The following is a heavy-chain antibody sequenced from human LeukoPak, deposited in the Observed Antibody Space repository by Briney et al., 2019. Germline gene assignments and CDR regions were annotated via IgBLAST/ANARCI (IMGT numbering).Heavy chain of an antibody. CDR1: GGSISSSSYY. CDR2: IYYSGST. CDR3: ARSTRSPYDYVWGSYRDDAFDI. J-gene: IGHJ3*02. D-gene: IGHD3-16*02. Sequence: PSETLSLTCTVSGGSISSSSYYWGWIRQPPGKGLEWIGSIYYSGSTYYNPSLKSRVTISVDTSKNQFSLKLSSVTAADTAVYYCARSTRSPYDYVWGSYRDDAFDIWGQGTMVTVSS. V-gene: IGHV4-39*01.